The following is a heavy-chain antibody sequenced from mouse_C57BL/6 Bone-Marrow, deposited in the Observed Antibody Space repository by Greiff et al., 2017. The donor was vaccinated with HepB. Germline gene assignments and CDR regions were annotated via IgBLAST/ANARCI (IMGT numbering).Heavy chain of an antibody. V-gene: IGHV3-6*01. D-gene: IGHD2-1*01. CDR2: ISYDGSN. Sequence: EVKLQESGPGLVKPSQSLSLTCSVTGYSITSGYYWNWIRQFPGNKLEWMGYISYDGSNNYNPSLKNRISITRDTSKNQFFLKLNSVTTEDTATYYCARFYGIPFAYWGQGTLVTVSA. CDR3: ARFYGIPFAY. J-gene: IGHJ3*01. CDR1: GYSITSGYY.